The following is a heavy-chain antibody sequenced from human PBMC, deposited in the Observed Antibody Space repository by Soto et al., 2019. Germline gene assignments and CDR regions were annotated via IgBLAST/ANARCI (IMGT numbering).Heavy chain of an antibody. J-gene: IGHJ6*02. CDR3: ARVPAANSNYYYYGMDV. V-gene: IGHV3-33*01. Sequence: GGSLRLSCAASGFTFSSYGMHWVRQAPGKGLEWVAIIWYDGSNKYYADSVKGRFSISRDNSKNTLYLQMNSLRAEDTAVYYCARVPAANSNYYYYGMDVWGQGTTVTV. D-gene: IGHD2-2*01. CDR1: GFTFSSYG. CDR2: IWYDGSNK.